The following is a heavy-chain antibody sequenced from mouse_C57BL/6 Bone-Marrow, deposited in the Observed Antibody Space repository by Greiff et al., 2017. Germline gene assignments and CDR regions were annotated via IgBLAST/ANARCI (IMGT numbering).Heavy chain of an antibody. D-gene: IGHD1-1*01. CDR3: ARNGLFFAY. CDR2: IWTGGGT. V-gene: IGHV2-9-1*01. J-gene: IGHJ3*01. Sequence: VQLQQSGPGLVAPSQCLSISCTVSGFSLTSYAISWVRQPPGKGLEWLGVIWTGGGTNYNSALKSRLSISEDNAKSQEFLKMNSLQTDDAARYYCARNGLFFAYWGQGTLVTVSA. CDR1: GFSLTSYA.